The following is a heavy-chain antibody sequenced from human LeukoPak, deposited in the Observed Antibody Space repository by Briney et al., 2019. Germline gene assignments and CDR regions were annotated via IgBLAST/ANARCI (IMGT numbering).Heavy chain of an antibody. Sequence: ASVKVSCKASGYTFTSYDINWVRQATGQGLEWMGWMNPNSGNTGYAEKFQGRVTMTRNTSVSTAYMELGSLRSEDTAVYFCARGGFPAASWGQGTPVTVSS. D-gene: IGHD2-2*01. CDR2: MNPNSGNT. V-gene: IGHV1-8*01. CDR1: GYTFTSYD. CDR3: ARGGFPAAS. J-gene: IGHJ4*02.